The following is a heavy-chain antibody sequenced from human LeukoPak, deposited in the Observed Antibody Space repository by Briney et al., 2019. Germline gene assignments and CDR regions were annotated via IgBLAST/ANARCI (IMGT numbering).Heavy chain of an antibody. CDR1: GFTLSSYE. D-gene: IGHD6-13*01. CDR3: ARGPYSSNWYVDY. J-gene: IGHJ4*02. CDR2: ISRTGNSI. Sequence: GGSLRLSCAASGFTLSSYEMNWVRLAPGKGLEWISYISRTGNSIYYADSVKGRFTISRDSAKNSLYLQMNSLRAEDTAVYYCARGPYSSNWYVDYWGQGTLVTVAS. V-gene: IGHV3-48*03.